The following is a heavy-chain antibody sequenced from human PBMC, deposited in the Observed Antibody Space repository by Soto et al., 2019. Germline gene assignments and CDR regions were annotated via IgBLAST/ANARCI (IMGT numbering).Heavy chain of an antibody. V-gene: IGHV3-33*01. CDR3: ARGGDVVVVAATFDY. D-gene: IGHD2-15*01. CDR2: IWYDGSNK. J-gene: IGHJ4*02. Sequence: QVQLVESGGGVVQPGRSLRLSCAASGFTFSSYGMHWVRQAPGKGLEWVAVIWYDGSNKYYAGSVKGRFTISRDNSKVKLNAQTNSMRAEHTAVYYCARGGDVVVVAATFDYWGQGTLVTGSS. CDR1: GFTFSSYG.